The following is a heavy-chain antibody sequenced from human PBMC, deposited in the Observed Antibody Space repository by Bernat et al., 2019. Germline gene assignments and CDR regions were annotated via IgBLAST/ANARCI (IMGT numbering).Heavy chain of an antibody. Sequence: EVQLVESGGGLVEPGGSLRLPCAASGFTFSSYWMSWVRQAPGKGLEWVANIKEDGSEKSFAYSVTGRFTVSSDNATTSLYLQMNSLRAEDTAVYYCARGTRSCGGDCYLCFDYWGQGTLVTVSS. CDR1: GFTFSSYW. D-gene: IGHD2-21*02. V-gene: IGHV3-7*01. J-gene: IGHJ4*02. CDR3: ARGTRSCGGDCYLCFDY. CDR2: IKEDGSEK.